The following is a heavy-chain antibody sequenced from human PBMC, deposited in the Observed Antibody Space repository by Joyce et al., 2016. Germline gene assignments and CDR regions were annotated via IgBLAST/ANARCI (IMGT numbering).Heavy chain of an antibody. CDR1: GGSVISGNYY. CDR2: FYYRGNT. D-gene: IGHD1-1*01. V-gene: IGHV4-61*03. Sequence: QVQLQESGPGLVKPSETLSLTCTVSGGSVISGNYYWCWIRQPPGKGLVWIGCFYYRGNTNYYPSLKSRGTMSLDTSKNHFSLKLSSVTAADTAVYYCAREHNFVGAFDIWGQGTMVTVSA. CDR3: AREHNFVGAFDI. J-gene: IGHJ3*02.